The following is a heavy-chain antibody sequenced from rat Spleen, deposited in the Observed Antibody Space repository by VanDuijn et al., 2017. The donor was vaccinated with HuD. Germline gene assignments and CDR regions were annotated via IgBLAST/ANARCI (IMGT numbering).Heavy chain of an antibody. D-gene: IGHD3-4*01. Sequence: EVQLVESDGGLVQPGRSLKLSCAASGFTFSDYYMAWVRQAPTKGLEWVATISTSGGRTYYRDSVKGRFTISRDNAKSILYLQMNSLRSEDTATYYCTREETLYWYFDFWGPGTMVTVSS. CDR1: GFTFSDYY. CDR2: ISTSGGRT. CDR3: TREETLYWYFDF. V-gene: IGHV5-27*01. J-gene: IGHJ1*01.